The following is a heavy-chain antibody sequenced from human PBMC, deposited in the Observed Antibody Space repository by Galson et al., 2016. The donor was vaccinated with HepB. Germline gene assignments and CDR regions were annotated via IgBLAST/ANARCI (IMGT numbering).Heavy chain of an antibody. CDR2: INPANART. Sequence: SVKVSCKASGYTFSSHQMHWVRQAPGQGLEWMGVINPANARTNYAQKFQGKVIMTRDTSTSIVYLELSSMIAEDTAMYYCARDASDWSLPSGLYGMDVWGQGTTVSVSS. D-gene: IGHD3-9*01. CDR1: GYTFSSHQ. J-gene: IGHJ6*02. CDR3: ARDASDWSLPSGLYGMDV. V-gene: IGHV1-46*01.